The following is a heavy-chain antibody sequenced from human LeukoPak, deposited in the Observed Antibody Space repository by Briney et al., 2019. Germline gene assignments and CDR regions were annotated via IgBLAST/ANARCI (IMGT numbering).Heavy chain of an antibody. V-gene: IGHV3-48*02. J-gene: IGHJ6*02. CDR2: ISSSSTI. Sequence: GGSLRLSCAASGFTFSSYSMNWVRQAPGKGLEWVSYISSSSTIYYADSVKGRFTISRDNAKNSLYLQMNSLRDEDTAVYYCARDLDEWLVVSFKYYGMDVWGQGTTVTVSS. CDR1: GFTFSSYS. D-gene: IGHD6-19*01. CDR3: ARDLDEWLVVSFKYYGMDV.